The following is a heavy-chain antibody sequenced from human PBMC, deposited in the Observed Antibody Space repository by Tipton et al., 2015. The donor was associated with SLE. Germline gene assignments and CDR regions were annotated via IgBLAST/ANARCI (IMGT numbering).Heavy chain of an antibody. CDR2: IYYSGTT. Sequence: TLSLTCAVYGGSFSGYYWSWIRQPPGKGLEWIGRIYYSGTTYYNPSLKSRVTISVDTSKNQFSLKLSSVTAADTAVYYCARVGEPNHYDFWSGYHYWYFDLCCRGSLVTVSS. J-gene: IGHJ2*01. CDR3: ARVGEPNHYDFWSGYHYWYFDL. D-gene: IGHD3-3*01. V-gene: IGHV4-34*01. CDR1: GGSFSGYY.